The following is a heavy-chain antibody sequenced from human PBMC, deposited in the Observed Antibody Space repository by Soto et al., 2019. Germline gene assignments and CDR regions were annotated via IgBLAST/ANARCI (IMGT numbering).Heavy chain of an antibody. D-gene: IGHD3-22*01. V-gene: IGHV1-69*13. Sequence: SVKVSCKASGGTFSTYAIDWVRQAPGQGLEWMGGITPLFGTAKYAQNFQGRITITADESTNTAYMELRSLRSQDTAVYYCARGVHYDSSGYYYFYWGQGTLVTVSS. CDR2: ITPLFGTA. CDR1: GGTFSTYA. J-gene: IGHJ4*02. CDR3: ARGVHYDSSGYYYFY.